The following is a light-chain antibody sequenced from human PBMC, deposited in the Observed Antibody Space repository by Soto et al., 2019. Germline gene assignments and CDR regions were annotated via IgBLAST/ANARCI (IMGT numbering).Light chain of an antibody. V-gene: IGKV3-15*01. CDR3: QQFATSPRT. CDR1: QSVSSN. J-gene: IGKJ1*01. Sequence: EIVMTQSPATLSVSPGERATLSCRANQSVSSNLAWYQQKPGQAPRLLISGASTRATGIPDRFSGSGSGTDFTLTISSLEPEDFAVYYCQQFATSPRTFGRGTKVDIK. CDR2: GAS.